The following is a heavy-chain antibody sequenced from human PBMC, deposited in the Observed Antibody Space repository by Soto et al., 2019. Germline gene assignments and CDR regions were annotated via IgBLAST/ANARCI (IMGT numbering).Heavy chain of an antibody. CDR1: GFTCTTYW. D-gene: IGHD1-26*01. J-gene: IGHJ4*02. Sequence: EGQLVESGGGVVQPGGSLILSCAASGFTCTTYWMHWVRQAPGQGLVWVSHINSDETTTNYADSVKGRFTISRDNTKNTLYLQMTSLRAEDTAGYYCARGSDGNYFNYFDYLGEGTLITVSS. CDR3: ARGSDGNYFNYFDY. CDR2: INSDETTT. V-gene: IGHV3-74*01.